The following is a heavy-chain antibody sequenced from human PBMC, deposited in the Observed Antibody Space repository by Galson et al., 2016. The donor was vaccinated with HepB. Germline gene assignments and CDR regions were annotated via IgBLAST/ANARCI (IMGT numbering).Heavy chain of an antibody. CDR2: INPSGGST. D-gene: IGHD3/OR15-3a*01. V-gene: IGHV1-46*01. CDR3: ARGTGTGGYFDY. J-gene: IGHJ4*02. Sequence: WVRQAPGQGLEWMGIINPSGGSTSYAQKFQGRVTVTRDTSTSTVCMELSSLRSEDTAVYYCARGTGTGGYFDYWGQGTLVTVSS.